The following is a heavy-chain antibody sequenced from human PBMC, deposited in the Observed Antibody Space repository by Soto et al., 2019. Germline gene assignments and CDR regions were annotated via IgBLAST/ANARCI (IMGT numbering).Heavy chain of an antibody. CDR1: GLTVSSNY. CDR3: AREDPLWFGDPSGYFDY. D-gene: IGHD3-10*01. Sequence: GGSLRLSCASSGLTVSSNYTSWVRQAPGKGLEWVSVIYSGGSTYYADSVKGRFTISRDNSKNTLYLQMNSLRAEDTAVYYCAREDPLWFGDPSGYFDYWGQGTLVTVSS. J-gene: IGHJ4*02. CDR2: IYSGGST. V-gene: IGHV3-66*01.